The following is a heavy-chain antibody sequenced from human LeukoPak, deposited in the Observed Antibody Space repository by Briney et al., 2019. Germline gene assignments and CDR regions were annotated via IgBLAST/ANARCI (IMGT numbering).Heavy chain of an antibody. Sequence: SVKVSCKASGGTFSSYAISWVRQAPGQGLEWMGRIIPILGIANYAQKFQGRVTITADKSTSTAYMELSSLRSEDTAVYYCASLVGATTRGGFDYRGQGTLVTVSS. D-gene: IGHD1-26*01. CDR2: IIPILGIA. CDR1: GGTFSSYA. J-gene: IGHJ4*02. V-gene: IGHV1-69*04. CDR3: ASLVGATTRGGFDY.